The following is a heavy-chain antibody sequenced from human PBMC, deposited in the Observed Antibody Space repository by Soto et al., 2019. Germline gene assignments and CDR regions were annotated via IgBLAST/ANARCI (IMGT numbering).Heavy chain of an antibody. CDR2: FDPEDGET. CDR3: ATAIVVVPAAIGYYGMDV. CDR1: GYTLTELS. V-gene: IGHV1-24*01. D-gene: IGHD2-2*02. Sequence: VASVKVSCKVSGYTLTELSMHWVRQAPGKGLEWMGGFDPEDGETIYAQKFQGRVTMTEDTSTDTAYMELSSLRSEDTAVYYCATAIVVVPAAIGYYGMDVWGQGTTVTVSS. J-gene: IGHJ6*02.